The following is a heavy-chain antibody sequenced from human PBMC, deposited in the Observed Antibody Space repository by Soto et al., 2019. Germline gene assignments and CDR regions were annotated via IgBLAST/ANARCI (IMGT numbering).Heavy chain of an antibody. D-gene: IGHD1-26*01. CDR1: GYTFTSYG. CDR2: ISAYNGNT. V-gene: IGHV1-18*01. CDR3: ARVGAGGSYVVNSWFDP. Sequence: GASVKVSCKASGYTFTSYGISWVRQAPGQGLEWMGWISAYNGNTNYAQKLQGRVTMTTDTSTSTAYMELRSLRSDDTAVYYCARVGAGGSYVVNSWFDPWGQGTLVTVSS. J-gene: IGHJ5*02.